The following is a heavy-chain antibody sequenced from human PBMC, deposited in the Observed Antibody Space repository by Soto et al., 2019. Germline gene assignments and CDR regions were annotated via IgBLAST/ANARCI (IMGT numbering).Heavy chain of an antibody. J-gene: IGHJ6*03. Sequence: SSETLSLTCTVSCGSISSYYWSWIRQPPGKGLEWIGYIYYSGSTNYNPSLKSRVTISVDTSKNQFSLRLSSVTAADTAVYYCARVVLWFGELDYYYMDVWGKGTTVTVSS. CDR1: CGSISSYY. CDR3: ARVVLWFGELDYYYMDV. CDR2: IYYSGST. D-gene: IGHD3-10*01. V-gene: IGHV4-59*01.